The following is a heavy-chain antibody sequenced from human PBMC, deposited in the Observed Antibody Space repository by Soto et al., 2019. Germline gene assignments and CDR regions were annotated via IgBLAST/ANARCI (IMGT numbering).Heavy chain of an antibody. V-gene: IGHV1-8*01. CDR3: ASRVGATSFDFDY. Sequence: QVQLVQSGAEVKTPGASVKVSCKASGYTFTSYDVNWVRLAPGQGLEWMGWMNPNSGSTDYAQKFQGRVTMTRNISISTAYMELSSLRSEDTAVYYCASRVGATSFDFDYWGQGTLVTVSS. J-gene: IGHJ4*02. D-gene: IGHD1-26*01. CDR2: MNPNSGST. CDR1: GYTFTSYD.